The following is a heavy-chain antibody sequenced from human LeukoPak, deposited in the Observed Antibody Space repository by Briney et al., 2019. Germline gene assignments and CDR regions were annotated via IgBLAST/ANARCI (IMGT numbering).Heavy chain of an antibody. CDR1: GGSMRNYY. CDR2: IYYTGST. J-gene: IGHJ5*02. Sequence: SETLSLPCTVSGGSMRNYYGSWIRQPPGKGLEWIAYIYYTGSTYYNPSLKSRVTMSVDTSKNQFSLSLSAVTAADTAVYFCARDISGASTLAWGERPLVTVSS. V-gene: IGHV4-59*12. CDR3: ARDISGASTLA. D-gene: IGHD3-3*02.